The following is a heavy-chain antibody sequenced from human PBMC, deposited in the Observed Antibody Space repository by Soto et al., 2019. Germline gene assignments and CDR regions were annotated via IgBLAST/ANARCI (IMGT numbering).Heavy chain of an antibody. V-gene: IGHV1-2*02. CDR2: INPDTGVT. CDR3: ARSAQYSASLEFDY. J-gene: IGHJ4*02. CDR1: GYVFPDYL. Sequence: QVQLLQSGAEVKKPGASVRVSCKASGYVFPDYLIHWVRQAPGQGLEWMGWINPDTGVTVYAQNFQGRVTMSSDTPVNSVSMDLSRLRSGDTALYYCARSAQYSASLEFDYWGQGTLVAVSS. D-gene: IGHD1-1*01.